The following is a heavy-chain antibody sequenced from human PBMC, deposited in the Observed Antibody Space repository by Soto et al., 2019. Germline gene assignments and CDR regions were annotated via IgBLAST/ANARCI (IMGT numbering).Heavy chain of an antibody. CDR2: IYYSGST. D-gene: IGHD2-2*02. Sequence: KPSETLSLTCTVSGGSISSGDYYWSWIRQPPGKGLEWLGYIYYSGSTYYNPALKSRVTISVDPSKNQFTLKLSSVTAADTAVYYCARGGDCSSTSCYTWAYYYGMDVWGQGTTVTVSS. CDR1: GGSISSGDYY. CDR3: ARGGDCSSTSCYTWAYYYGMDV. J-gene: IGHJ6*02. V-gene: IGHV4-30-4*01.